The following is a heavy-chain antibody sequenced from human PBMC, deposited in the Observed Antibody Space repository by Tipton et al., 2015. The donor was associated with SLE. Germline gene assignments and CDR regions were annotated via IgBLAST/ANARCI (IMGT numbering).Heavy chain of an antibody. J-gene: IGHJ4*02. V-gene: IGHV4-39*07. Sequence: TLSLTCTVSGGSIRSSRHFWGWIRQPPGKGLEWIGVLYYGGNTYYNPSLKSPVTISVDKSKNQFSLKLSSVTVADTAVYYCAKDYNHDNADYNWGQGTLVTVSS. CDR2: LYYGGNT. CDR3: AKDYNHDNADYN. D-gene: IGHD4-17*01. CDR1: GGSIRSSRHF.